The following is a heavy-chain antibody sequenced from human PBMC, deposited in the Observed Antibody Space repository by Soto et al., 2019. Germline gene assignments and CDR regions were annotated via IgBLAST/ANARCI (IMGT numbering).Heavy chain of an antibody. CDR3: ASEHLDYSNYDGYYYGMDV. Sequence: SETLSLTCTVSGGSISSGDYYWSWIRHPPGKGLEWIGYIYYSGSTYYNPSLKSRVTISVDTSKNQFSLKLSSVTAADTAVYYCASEHLDYSNYDGYYYGMDVWGQGTTVTVSS. V-gene: IGHV4-30-4*01. D-gene: IGHD4-4*01. CDR2: IYYSGST. J-gene: IGHJ6*02. CDR1: GGSISSGDYY.